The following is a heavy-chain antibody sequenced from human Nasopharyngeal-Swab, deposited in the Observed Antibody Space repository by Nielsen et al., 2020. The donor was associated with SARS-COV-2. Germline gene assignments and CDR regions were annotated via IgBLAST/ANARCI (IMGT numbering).Heavy chain of an antibody. V-gene: IGHV4-39*07. J-gene: IGHJ4*02. CDR3: ARGQDGAAAAL. Sequence: SETLSLTCTVSGASIAYSTFYWGWIRQPPGKGLEWIGEINHSGGTRYNPSLKSRVIISVDTSKNQLSLKLTSLTAADTAMYYCARGQDGAAAALWGQGTLVTVSS. CDR2: INHSGGT. CDR1: GASIAYSTFY. D-gene: IGHD6-13*01.